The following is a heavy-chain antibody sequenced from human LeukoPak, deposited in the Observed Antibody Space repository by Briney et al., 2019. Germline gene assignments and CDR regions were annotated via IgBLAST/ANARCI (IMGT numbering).Heavy chain of an antibody. D-gene: IGHD3-16*01. V-gene: IGHV3-30-3*01. CDR3: ARDSRWAPRHGYYYYGMDV. CDR1: GFTFSSYA. CDR2: ISYDGSNK. J-gene: IGHJ6*02. Sequence: GGSLGLSCAASGFTFSSYAMHWVRQAPGKGLEWVAVISYDGSNKYYADSVKGRFTISRDNSKNTLYLQMNSLRAEDTAVYYCARDSRWAPRHGYYYYGMDVWGQGTTVTVSS.